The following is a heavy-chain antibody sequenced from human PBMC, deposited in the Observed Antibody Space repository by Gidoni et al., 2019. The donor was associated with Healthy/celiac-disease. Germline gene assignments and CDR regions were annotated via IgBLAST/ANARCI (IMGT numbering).Heavy chain of an antibody. D-gene: IGHD4-17*01. Sequence: STNYNPSLKSRVTISVDTSKNQFSLKLSSVTAADTAVYYCARDRNYGDVLYYYGMDVWGQGTTVTVSS. CDR2: ST. J-gene: IGHJ6*02. CDR3: ARDRNYGDVLYYYGMDV. V-gene: IGHV4-59*01.